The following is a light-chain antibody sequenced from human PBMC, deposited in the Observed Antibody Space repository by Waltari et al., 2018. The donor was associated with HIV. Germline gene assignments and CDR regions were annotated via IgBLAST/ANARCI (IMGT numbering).Light chain of an antibody. Sequence: QPVLTQPPSASASVKLTCTLSSGHSSNAIAWHQQQPEKGPRFLMKVNSDGSHNRGAGIPDRFSGSTYGAERYLTISSLQSEDEADYYCQTWGTGIAVFGGGTKLTVL. CDR2: VNSDGSH. V-gene: IGLV4-69*01. J-gene: IGLJ3*02. CDR3: QTWGTGIAV. CDR1: SGHSSNA.